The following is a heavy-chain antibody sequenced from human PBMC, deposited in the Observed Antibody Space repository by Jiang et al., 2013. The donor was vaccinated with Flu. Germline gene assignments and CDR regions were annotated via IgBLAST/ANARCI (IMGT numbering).Heavy chain of an antibody. V-gene: IGHV5-51*01. D-gene: IGHD3-9*01. Sequence: PGESLKISCKGSGYSFTSYWIGWVRQMPGKGLEWMGIIYPGDSDTRYSPSFQGQVTISADKSISTAYLQWSSLKASDTAMYYCARGRRRAYWRYFDWLSREDYYYGMDVWGKGTTVTVSS. CDR3: ARGRRRAYWRYFDWLSREDYYYGMDV. CDR2: IYPGDSDT. J-gene: IGHJ6*04. CDR1: GYSFTSYW.